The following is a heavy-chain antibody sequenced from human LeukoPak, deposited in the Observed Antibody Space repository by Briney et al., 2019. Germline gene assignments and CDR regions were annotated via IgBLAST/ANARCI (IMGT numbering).Heavy chain of an antibody. J-gene: IGHJ4*02. Sequence: SETLSLTCTVSGGSISDYYWSWIRQPPGKGLEWIGYIYYSGTTNYNPSLKSRVTISVDTSQNQFSLELSSVTAADTAVYYCARENSNSWYLDYWGQGTLVTVSS. CDR1: GGSISDYY. CDR3: ARENSNSWYLDY. D-gene: IGHD6-13*01. CDR2: IYYSGTT. V-gene: IGHV4-59*01.